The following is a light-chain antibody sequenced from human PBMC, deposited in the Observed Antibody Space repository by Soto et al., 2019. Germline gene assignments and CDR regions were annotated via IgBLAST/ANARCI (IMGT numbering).Light chain of an antibody. CDR3: QQYGSSLTWT. CDR1: QSVSSNY. V-gene: IGKV3-20*01. J-gene: IGKJ1*01. Sequence: ERVLTRSPGTLSLSPGERTTLSCRASQSVSSNYLAWYQQKPGQAPRLLIYGASTRASGIPDRFRGSGSGTDFTLTISRLEPEDSAVYYCQQYGSSLTWTFGQGTKVDMK. CDR2: GAS.